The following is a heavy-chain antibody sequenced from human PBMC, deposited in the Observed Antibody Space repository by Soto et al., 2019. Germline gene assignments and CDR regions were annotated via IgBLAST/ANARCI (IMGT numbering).Heavy chain of an antibody. CDR1: GGSISSDDFY. D-gene: IGHD3-22*01. CDR2: IYYSGRT. V-gene: IGHV4-30-4*01. Sequence: PSETLSLTCTVSGGSISSDDFYWSWIRKPPGKGLEWIGYIYYSGRTDYNPTLRSRLTIGIDTSKNQFSLKLSSMSAADTSVYYCARDLDGLHDDTSGPFPRPGWGQGTLVTVSS. CDR3: ARDLDGLHDDTSGPFPRPG. J-gene: IGHJ1*01.